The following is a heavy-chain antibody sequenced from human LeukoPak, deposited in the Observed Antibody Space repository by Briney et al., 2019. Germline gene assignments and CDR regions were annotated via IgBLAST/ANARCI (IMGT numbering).Heavy chain of an antibody. CDR2: INSDGSEG. D-gene: IGHD6-6*01. V-gene: IGHV3-7*03. CDR3: ARSSYSSSSSV. Sequence: PGGPRSSSGPASGFTFGGFGWIGSGQPPGRGREWVASINSDGSEGYYADVVKGRFTISRDNAKNSLYLQINSLRAEDTAVYYCARSSYSSSSSVWGQGTMVTVSS. CDR1: GFTFGGFG. J-gene: IGHJ3*01.